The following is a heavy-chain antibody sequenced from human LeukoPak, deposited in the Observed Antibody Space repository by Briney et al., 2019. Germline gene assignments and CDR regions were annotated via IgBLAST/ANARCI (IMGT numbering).Heavy chain of an antibody. CDR3: AKEIDAVVVAATGFDY. CDR2: ISGSGGST. Sequence: GGSLRLSCAASGFTFSSYAMSWVRQAPGKGLEWVSAISGSGGSTYYADSVKGRFTISRDNSKNTLYLQMNSLRAEDTAVYYCAKEIDAVVVAATGFDYWGQGTLVTVSS. CDR1: GFTFSSYA. J-gene: IGHJ4*02. D-gene: IGHD2-15*01. V-gene: IGHV3-23*01.